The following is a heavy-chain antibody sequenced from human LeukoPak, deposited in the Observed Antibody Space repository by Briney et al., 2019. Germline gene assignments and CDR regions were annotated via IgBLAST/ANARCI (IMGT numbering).Heavy chain of an antibody. Sequence: PGRSLRLSCAASGFTFSRYSMAWVRQAPGRGLDWDSTIGDRGGPRTFYADSVKGRFTISRDNSKDTVYLQMDTLGAEDTAVYFCAKEGLLGGYYFDLWGQGTPVTISS. J-gene: IGHJ4*02. CDR1: GFTFSRYS. CDR2: IGDRGGPRT. V-gene: IGHV3-23*01. CDR3: AKEGLLGGYYFDL. D-gene: IGHD2-8*02.